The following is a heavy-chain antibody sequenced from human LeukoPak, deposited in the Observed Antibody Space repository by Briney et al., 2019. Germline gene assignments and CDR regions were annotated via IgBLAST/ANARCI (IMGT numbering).Heavy chain of an antibody. CDR2: IDQDGSAE. CDR3: ARADNYGSILDY. Sequence: GGSLRLSCAASGFTFSNYWMCWVRQSPGRGLEWVANIDQDGSAEYYVDSVKGRFTVSRDNAKNSLYLQIDSLRAEDTAVYYCARADNYGSILDYWGRGTLVTVSS. CDR1: GFTFSNYW. D-gene: IGHD3-10*01. J-gene: IGHJ4*02. V-gene: IGHV3-7*04.